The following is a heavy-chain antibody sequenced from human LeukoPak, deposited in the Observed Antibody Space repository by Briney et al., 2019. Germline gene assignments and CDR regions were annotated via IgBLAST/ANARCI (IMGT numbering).Heavy chain of an antibody. Sequence: GGSLRLSCTASGFTFTSYAMSWVRQAPGKGLEWVSTIGGPGGGATDYADSVKGRFTISRDNSKNTLYLQMNSLRAEDTAIYYCARSKGPLWFGEGLDYWGQGTLVTVSS. CDR2: IGGPGGGAT. D-gene: IGHD3-10*01. V-gene: IGHV3-23*01. J-gene: IGHJ4*02. CDR3: ARSKGPLWFGEGLDY. CDR1: GFTFTSYA.